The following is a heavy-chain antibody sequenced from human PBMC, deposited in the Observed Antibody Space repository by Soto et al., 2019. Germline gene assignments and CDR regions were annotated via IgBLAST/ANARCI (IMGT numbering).Heavy chain of an antibody. V-gene: IGHV3-48*02. Sequence: GGSLRLSCAASGFTFSSYSMNWVRQAPGKGLEWVSYISSSSSTIYYADSVKGRFTISRDNAKNSLYLQMNSLRDEDTAVYYCARDRYYDFWSGYSLNDAFDIWGQGTMVTVSS. J-gene: IGHJ3*02. D-gene: IGHD3-3*01. CDR3: ARDRYYDFWSGYSLNDAFDI. CDR2: ISSSSSTI. CDR1: GFTFSSYS.